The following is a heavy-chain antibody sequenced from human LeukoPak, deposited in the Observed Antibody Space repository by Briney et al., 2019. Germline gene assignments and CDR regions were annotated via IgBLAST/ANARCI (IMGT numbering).Heavy chain of an antibody. CDR3: ARDGTRGTAFDI. D-gene: IGHD1-26*01. J-gene: IGHJ3*02. CDR1: GGTFSSYA. Sequence: SVKVSCKASGGTFSSYAISWVRQAPGQGLEWMGRIIPILGIANYAQKFQGRVTITADKSTSTAYMELSSLRSEDTAVYYCARDGTRGTAFDIWGQGTMVTVSS. CDR2: IIPILGIA. V-gene: IGHV1-69*04.